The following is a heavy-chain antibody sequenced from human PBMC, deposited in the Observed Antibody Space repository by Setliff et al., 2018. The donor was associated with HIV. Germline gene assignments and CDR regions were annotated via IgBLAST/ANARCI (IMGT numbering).Heavy chain of an antibody. J-gene: IGHJ4*02. Sequence: SVKVSCKTSGDTFSNSALTWVRQAPGQGLEWMGGSIPLFGTVTYAQRFQGRVTITTDELMTTAYMELTSLRSEDTAVYYCASGSGYCRNGVCYIGVHKNPDKYYFDYWGQGTLVTVSS. CDR1: GDTFSNSA. D-gene: IGHD2-8*01. CDR2: SIPLFGTV. V-gene: IGHV1-69*05. CDR3: ASGSGYCRNGVCYIGVHKNPDKYYFDY.